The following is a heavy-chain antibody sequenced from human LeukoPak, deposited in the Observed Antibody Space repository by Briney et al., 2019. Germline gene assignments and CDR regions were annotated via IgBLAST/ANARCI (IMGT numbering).Heavy chain of an antibody. J-gene: IGHJ4*02. V-gene: IGHV1-69*13. Sequence: SVKVSCKASGGTFISYAISWVRQAPGQGLEWMGGIIPIFGTANYAQKFQGRVTITADESTSTAYMELSSLRSEDTAVYYCARAVSSWYHYFDYWGQGTLVTVSP. CDR2: IIPIFGTA. D-gene: IGHD6-13*01. CDR1: GGTFISYA. CDR3: ARAVSSWYHYFDY.